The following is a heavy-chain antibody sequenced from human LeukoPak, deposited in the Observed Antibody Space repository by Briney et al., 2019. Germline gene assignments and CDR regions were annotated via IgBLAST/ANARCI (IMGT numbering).Heavy chain of an antibody. V-gene: IGHV3-30*03. CDR3: ARDRVGATDYFDY. J-gene: IGHJ4*02. CDR2: ISYDGSNK. Sequence: GGSLRLSCAASGFTFSGYGMHWVRQAPGKGLEWVAVISYDGSNKYYADSVKGRFTISRDNSKNTLYLQMNSLRAEDTAVYYCARDRVGATDYFDYWGQGTLVTVSS. CDR1: GFTFSGYG. D-gene: IGHD1-26*01.